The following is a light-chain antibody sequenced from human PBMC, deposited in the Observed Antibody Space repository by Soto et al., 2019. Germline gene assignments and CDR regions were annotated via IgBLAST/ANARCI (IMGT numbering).Light chain of an antibody. CDR1: QSIRSN. J-gene: IGKJ1*01. CDR2: DAS. Sequence: EIVLTQSPATLSLSPGERATLSCRASQSIRSNLAWYQHKPGQAPRLLIYDASNRATGIPGRFSGSGSGTDFTLTISNLEPEDFAVYYCLQRDNWPWTFGQGAKVEIK. V-gene: IGKV3-11*01. CDR3: LQRDNWPWT.